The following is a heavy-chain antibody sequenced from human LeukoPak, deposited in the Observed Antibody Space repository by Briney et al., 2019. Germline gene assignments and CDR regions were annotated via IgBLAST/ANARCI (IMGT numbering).Heavy chain of an antibody. V-gene: IGHV4-59*01. CDR3: GRITKGGYYYYYIDV. CDR1: GGSISTYY. D-gene: IGHD1-20*01. J-gene: IGHJ6*03. CDR2: IYSTGST. Sequence: SETLSLTCTVSGGSISTYYWCWIRQSPGKGLEWIGHIYSTGSTNYNPSLKSRVTMSVDTSKNHFSLNLSSVTAADTAVYYCGRITKGGYYYYYIDVWGKGTTVTISS.